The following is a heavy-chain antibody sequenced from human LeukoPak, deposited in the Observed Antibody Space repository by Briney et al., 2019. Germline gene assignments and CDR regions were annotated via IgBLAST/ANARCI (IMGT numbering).Heavy chain of an antibody. D-gene: IGHD3-9*01. CDR1: VFTFSDYG. J-gene: IGHJ4*02. CDR2: ISGSGGST. Sequence: GGSLRLSCAASVFTFSDYGMSSVRQAPGKGLEWVSGISGSGGSTYYADSVKGRFTISRDKSKHTLYLQMNSMRAEDTAVYYCAKWGYFDWLYYFDYWGQGTLVTVSS. CDR3: AKWGYFDWLYYFDY. V-gene: IGHV3-23*01.